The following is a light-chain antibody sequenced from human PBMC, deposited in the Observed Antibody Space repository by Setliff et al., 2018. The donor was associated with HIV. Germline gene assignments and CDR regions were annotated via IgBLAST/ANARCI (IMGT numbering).Light chain of an antibody. CDR2: AAS. CDR1: QGISSY. V-gene: IGKV1-9*01. CDR3: LQLHSYPRT. J-gene: IGKJ1*01. Sequence: IQLTQSPSFLSASVGDRVTITCRASQGISSYLAWYQQKPGIAPKLLIYAASTLQSGVPSRFSGSGSATEFTLTISSLQPEDFATYYCLQLHSYPRTFGQGTKVDIK.